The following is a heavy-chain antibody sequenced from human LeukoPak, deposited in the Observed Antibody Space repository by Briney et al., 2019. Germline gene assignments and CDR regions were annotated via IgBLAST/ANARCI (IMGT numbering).Heavy chain of an antibody. J-gene: IGHJ4*02. Sequence: GGFLRLSCAASGFTFSSYTMNWVRQAPGKGLEYVSSISSSSSHIYYADSVKGRFTISRDNTKSSLYLQMNSLRAEDTAVYYCAKDGLTTVVTWFDYWGQGTLVTVSS. V-gene: IGHV3-21*04. CDR1: GFTFSSYT. D-gene: IGHD4-23*01. CDR3: AKDGLTTVVTWFDY. CDR2: ISSSSSHI.